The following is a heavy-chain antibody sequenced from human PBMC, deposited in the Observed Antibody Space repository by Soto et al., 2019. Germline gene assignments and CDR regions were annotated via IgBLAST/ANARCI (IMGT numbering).Heavy chain of an antibody. V-gene: IGHV4-31*03. D-gene: IGHD3-3*01. J-gene: IGHJ4*02. CDR1: GGSISSGGYY. CDR3: AKKPRNTIFGVVIDGGEE. Sequence: QVQLQESGPGLVKPSQTLSLTCTVSGGSISSGGYYWSWIRQHPGKGLEWIGYIYYSGSTYYNPSLKSRVTISVDTSKNQCSLKLSSVTAADTAVYYCAKKPRNTIFGVVIDGGEEWGQGTLVTVSS. CDR2: IYYSGST.